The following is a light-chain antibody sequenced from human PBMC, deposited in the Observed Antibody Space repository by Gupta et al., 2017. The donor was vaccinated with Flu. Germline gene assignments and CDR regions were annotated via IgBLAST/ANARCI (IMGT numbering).Light chain of an antibody. CDR1: QSVSHY. J-gene: IGKJ4*01. V-gene: IGKV3-11*01. CDR2: HAT. CDR3: QQHDNWPHT. Sequence: EVVLTQSPATLSLSPGERATLSCRASQSVSHYLAWYQQKPGQAPRLLIFHATSRATGIPARFSGSGSGTDFTLAISSLDPEDFAVYYCQQHDNWPHTFGGGTKVEIK.